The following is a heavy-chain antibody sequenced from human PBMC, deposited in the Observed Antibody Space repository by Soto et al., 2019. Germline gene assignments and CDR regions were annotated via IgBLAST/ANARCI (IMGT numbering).Heavy chain of an antibody. J-gene: IGHJ4*02. CDR1: VFTFSNYG. Sequence: PWVSLRRSFAASVFTFSNYGMHWVGKAPGKGLEWVALISSDVRPTNYVDSVKSHFTISRDNLKNTMYLQMDSLRTEDMAVYYCAKRSDSSGYYPPDYWGQGTLVTVSS. D-gene: IGHD3-22*01. CDR3: AKRSDSSGYYPPDY. CDR2: ISSDVRPT. V-gene: IGHV3-30*18.